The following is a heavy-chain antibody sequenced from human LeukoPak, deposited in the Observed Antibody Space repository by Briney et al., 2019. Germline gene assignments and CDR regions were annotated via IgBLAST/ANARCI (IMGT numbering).Heavy chain of an antibody. J-gene: IGHJ4*02. Sequence: PSETLSLTCAVYGGSFSGYYWSWIRQPPGRGLEWIGQINHSGSTNYNPSLKSRVTISVDTSKNQFSLKLTSVTAADTAVYYCAREGVGATYFDYWSQGTLVTVSS. V-gene: IGHV4-34*01. D-gene: IGHD1-26*01. CDR1: GGSFSGYY. CDR3: AREGVGATYFDY. CDR2: INHSGST.